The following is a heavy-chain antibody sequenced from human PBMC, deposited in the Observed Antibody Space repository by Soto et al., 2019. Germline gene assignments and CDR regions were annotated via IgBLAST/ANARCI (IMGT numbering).Heavy chain of an antibody. CDR3: ARALWPYYFDY. J-gene: IGHJ4*02. Sequence: RRLSCAASGFTFSSYEMNWVRQAPGKGLEWVSYISSSGSTIYYADSVKGRFTISRDNAKNSLYLQMNSLRAEDTAVYYCARALWPYYFDYWGQGTLVTVSS. D-gene: IGHD3-10*01. V-gene: IGHV3-48*03. CDR2: ISSSGSTI. CDR1: GFTFSSYE.